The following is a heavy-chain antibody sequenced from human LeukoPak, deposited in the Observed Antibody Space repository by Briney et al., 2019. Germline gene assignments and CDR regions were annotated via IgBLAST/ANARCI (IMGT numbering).Heavy chain of an antibody. CDR3: ARTLGPIVGATAAFDI. J-gene: IGHJ3*02. D-gene: IGHD1-26*01. V-gene: IGHV1-8*01. CDR2: MNPNSGNT. CDR1: GYTFTSYD. Sequence: ASVKVSCKASGYTFTSYDINWVRQATGQGLEWMGWMNPNSGNTGYAQKFQGRVTVTRNTSISTAYMELSSLRSEDTAVYYCARTLGPIVGATAAFDIWGQGTMVTVSS.